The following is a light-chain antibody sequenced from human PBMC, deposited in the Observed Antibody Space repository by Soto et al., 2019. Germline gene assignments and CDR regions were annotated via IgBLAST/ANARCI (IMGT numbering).Light chain of an antibody. Sequence: QSVLTQPPSASGSPGQSVTISCTGTSSDVGGYNYVSWYQQHPGKAPKLMIYEVSKRPSGVPDRFSGSKSGNTASLTVSGLQAEDEADYYCSSYAGSNAYGFGTGTKV. CDR1: SSDVGGYNY. V-gene: IGLV2-8*01. J-gene: IGLJ1*01. CDR2: EVS. CDR3: SSYAGSNAYG.